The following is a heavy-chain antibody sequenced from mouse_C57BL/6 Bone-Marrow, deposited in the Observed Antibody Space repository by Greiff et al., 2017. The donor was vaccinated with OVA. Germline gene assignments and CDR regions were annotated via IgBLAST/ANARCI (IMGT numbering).Heavy chain of an antibody. D-gene: IGHD1-1*01. Sequence: QVTLKESGPGILQPSQTLSLTCSFSGFSLSTFGMGVGWIRQPSGKGLEWLAHIWWDDDKYYNPALKSRLTISKDTSKNQVFLKIANVDTADTATYYCARIADYYGSKGGYYFDYWGQGTTLTVSS. CDR3: ARIADYYGSKGGYYFDY. V-gene: IGHV8-8*01. CDR2: IWWDDDK. J-gene: IGHJ2*01. CDR1: GFSLSTFGMG.